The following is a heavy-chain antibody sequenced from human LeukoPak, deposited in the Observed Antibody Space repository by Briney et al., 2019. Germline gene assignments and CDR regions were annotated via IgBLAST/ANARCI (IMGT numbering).Heavy chain of an antibody. CDR2: IYSAGST. CDR1: GFTFSSYE. J-gene: IGHJ6*02. CDR3: ARDLVAAREDYHYYGSDV. V-gene: IGHV3-66*02. D-gene: IGHD2-15*01. Sequence: QPGGSLRLSCAASGFTFSSYEMNWVRQAPGKGLKWVSVIYSAGSTYYADSVKGRFTISRDNSKNTLYLQLNSLRPEDTAVYYCARDLVAAREDYHYYGSDVWGQGTTVTVS.